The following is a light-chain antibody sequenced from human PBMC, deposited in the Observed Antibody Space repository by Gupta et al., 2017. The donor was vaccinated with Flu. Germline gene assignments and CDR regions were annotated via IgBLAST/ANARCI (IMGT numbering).Light chain of an antibody. CDR2: GVS. V-gene: IGKV3-20*01. Sequence: GTLSLSPGEIATLSCRASQSVFSNYFAWYQQKPGQAPRLLLYGVSSRSTGIPDRFSGSGSGTDFTLTISGLEPEDFAVYFCQQYGSSPRTFGQGTKLEIK. J-gene: IGKJ2*01. CDR1: QSVFSNY. CDR3: QQYGSSPRT.